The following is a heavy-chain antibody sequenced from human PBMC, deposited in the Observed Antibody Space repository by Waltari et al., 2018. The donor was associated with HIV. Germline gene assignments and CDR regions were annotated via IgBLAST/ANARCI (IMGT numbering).Heavy chain of an antibody. CDR1: GGSISSSSYY. CDR3: ARIYDSSGNDAFDI. D-gene: IGHD3-22*01. J-gene: IGHJ3*02. V-gene: IGHV4-39*01. CDR2: INYSGST. Sequence: QLQLQESGPGLVKPSETLSLTCTVSGGSISSSSYYWGWIRQPPGKGLEWIGSINYSGSTYYNPSLKSRVTISVDTSKNQFSLKLSSVTAADTAVYYCARIYDSSGNDAFDIWGQGTMVTVSS.